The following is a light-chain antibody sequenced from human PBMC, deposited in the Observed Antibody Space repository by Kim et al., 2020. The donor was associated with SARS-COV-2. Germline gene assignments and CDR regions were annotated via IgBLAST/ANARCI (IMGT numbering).Light chain of an antibody. CDR1: QIVNSYY. V-gene: IGKV3-20*01. CDR3: QHFGSSPT. Sequence: EIVLTQSPGTLSLSPGEGATLSCRASQIVNSYYLAWYQQKPGQAPRLLIYGASTRATGIPDRFSGSGSRTDFTLTISRLEAEDSALYYCQHFGSSPTFGQGTKLEIK. CDR2: GAS. J-gene: IGKJ2*01.